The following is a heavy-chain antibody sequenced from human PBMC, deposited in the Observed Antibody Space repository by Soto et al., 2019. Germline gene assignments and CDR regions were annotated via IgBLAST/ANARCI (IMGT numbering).Heavy chain of an antibody. CDR3: ARSWVTGKGGMDV. Sequence: QVQLVQSGAEVKKPGASVKVSCKASGYTFTSYGFSWVRQAPGQGLEWMGWINGYTGNTHYAQKFQGRVTTTTDTSTSTAYMELWTLISDDTAVYYCARSWVTGKGGMDVWGQGTTVTVSS. V-gene: IGHV1-18*01. CDR1: GYTFTSYG. J-gene: IGHJ6*02. CDR2: INGYTGNT. D-gene: IGHD3-16*01.